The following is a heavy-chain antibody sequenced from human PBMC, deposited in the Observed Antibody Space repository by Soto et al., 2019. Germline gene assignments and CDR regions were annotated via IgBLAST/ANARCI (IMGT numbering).Heavy chain of an antibody. Sequence: QVQLQQWGAGLLKPSETLSLTRAVYGGSFSGYYWTWSRPPPGKGLEWIGGINQSGRTNYNPSLRTRVPISEDTSKIHFSGNLSSVTAPDTGVYYCARLQEVVATVKTYYYGMDVWGQGTTVPVSS. CDR2: INQSGRT. V-gene: IGHV4-34*01. CDR1: GGSFSGYY. J-gene: IGHJ6*02. CDR3: ARLQEVVATVKTYYYGMDV. D-gene: IGHD5-12*01.